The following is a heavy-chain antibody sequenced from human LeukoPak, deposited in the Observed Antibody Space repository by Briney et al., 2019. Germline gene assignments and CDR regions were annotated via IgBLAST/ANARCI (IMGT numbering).Heavy chain of an antibody. CDR3: ARDRRVPAAIFDP. V-gene: IGHV1-3*01. J-gene: IGHJ5*02. Sequence: ASVKVSCTAPGYTFTIYAMHWVRQAPGQRLEWMGWINAGNGNTKYSQKFQGRVTITRDTSASTAYMELSSLRSEDTAVYYCARDRRVPAAIFDPWGQGTLVTVSS. CDR2: INAGNGNT. CDR1: GYTFTIYA. D-gene: IGHD2-2*01.